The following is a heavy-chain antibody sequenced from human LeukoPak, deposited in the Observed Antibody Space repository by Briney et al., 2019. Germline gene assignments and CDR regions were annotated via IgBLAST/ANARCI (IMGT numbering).Heavy chain of an antibody. CDR1: GYSFTIYW. V-gene: IGHV5-51*01. CDR2: IYPGDSDT. CDR3: ARLRRGTPHDAFDI. D-gene: IGHD1-1*01. Sequence: GESLKISCKGSGYSFTIYWLGWVRQMPGKGLEWMGIIYPGDSDTRCSPSFQGQVTISADKSITTAYLQWSSLKASDTAMYYCARLRRGTPHDAFDIWGQGTMVTVSS. J-gene: IGHJ3*02.